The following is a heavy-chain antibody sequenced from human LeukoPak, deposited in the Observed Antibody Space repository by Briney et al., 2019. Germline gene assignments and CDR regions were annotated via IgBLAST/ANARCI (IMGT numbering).Heavy chain of an antibody. CDR1: GYTFTGYY. D-gene: IGHD2-2*01. CDR2: INPNSGGT. J-gene: IGHJ4*02. Sequence: ASVKVSCKASGYTFTGYYMHWVRQAPGQGVEWMGWINPNSGGTNYAQKFQVRVTMTRDTSISTAYMELSRLRSDDTAVYCCARRGCSSTSCRTADYGGQGTLVTVSS. CDR3: ARRGCSSTSCRTADY. V-gene: IGHV1-2*02.